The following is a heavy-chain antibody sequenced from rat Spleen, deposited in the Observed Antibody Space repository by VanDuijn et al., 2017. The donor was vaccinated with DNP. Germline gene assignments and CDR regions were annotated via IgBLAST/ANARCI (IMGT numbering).Heavy chain of an antibody. Sequence: EVQLVESGGGLVQPGRSLKLSCVVSGFTFNNYWMTWIRQAPGKGLEWIASITRNSGATYYLDSVKGRFTISRDDAKDTLYLQMNSLRSEDTATYYCTRGGTYYFDYWGQGVMVTVSS. V-gene: IGHV5-31*01. CDR1: GFTFNNYW. CDR3: TRGGTYYFDY. CDR2: ITRNSGAT. J-gene: IGHJ2*01.